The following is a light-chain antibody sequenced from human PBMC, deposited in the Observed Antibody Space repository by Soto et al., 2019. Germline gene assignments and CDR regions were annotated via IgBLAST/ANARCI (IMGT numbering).Light chain of an antibody. V-gene: IGKV3D-15*01. CDR3: QQYNNWPLLT. J-gene: IGKJ4*01. CDR1: QSVSSN. CDR2: GAS. Sequence: EIVMTQSPATLSVSPGERATLSCRASQSVSSNLAWYQQKPGQAPRLLIYGASIRATGIPARFSGSGSGTGFTLTISSLQSEDFAVYYCQQYNNWPLLTFGGGTKVDIK.